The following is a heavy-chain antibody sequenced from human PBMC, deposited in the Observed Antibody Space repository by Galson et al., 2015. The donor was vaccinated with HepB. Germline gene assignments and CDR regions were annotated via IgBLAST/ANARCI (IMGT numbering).Heavy chain of an antibody. V-gene: IGHV1-46*01. J-gene: IGHJ4*02. CDR2: INPNGGST. CDR3: ACGVVVFNVWYQFDY. D-gene: IGHD2-15*01. Sequence: SVKVSCKASGYIDTSYYIHWVRQAPGQGLEWMGIINPNGGSTNYAQKFLGRVAMTGDTSTSTVYMELTSLRSEDTAVYYCACGVVVFNVWYQFDYWGQGTLVTVSS. CDR1: GYIDTSYY.